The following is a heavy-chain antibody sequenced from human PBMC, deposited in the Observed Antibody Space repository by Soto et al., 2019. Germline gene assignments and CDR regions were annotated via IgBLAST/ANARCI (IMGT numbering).Heavy chain of an antibody. CDR1: GGSISSGGYY. CDR3: ARGSLERYFDSKYYYGMDV. J-gene: IGHJ6*02. CDR2: IYYSGST. Sequence: PSETLALTCTVSGGSISSGGYYWSWIRQHPGKGLEWIGYIYYSGSTYYNPSLKSRVTISVDTSKNQFSLKLSSVTAADTAVYYCARGSLERYFDSKYYYGMDVWGQGTTVTVSS. V-gene: IGHV4-31*03. D-gene: IGHD3-9*01.